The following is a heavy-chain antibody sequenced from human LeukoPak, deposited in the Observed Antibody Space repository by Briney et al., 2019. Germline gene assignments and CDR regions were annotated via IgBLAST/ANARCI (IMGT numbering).Heavy chain of an antibody. V-gene: IGHV3-48*03. CDR2: IKDDGSLK. CDR3: ARRFRD. J-gene: IGHJ4*02. D-gene: IGHD5-24*01. CDR1: GLIFSGFE. Sequence: GGSLRLSCVGSGLIFSGFEMNWVRQAPGKGLEWVSYIKDDGSLKTYADSVKGRFTISRDSSKNSLYLQMSSLRAEDTATYYCARRFRDWGRGILVTVSA.